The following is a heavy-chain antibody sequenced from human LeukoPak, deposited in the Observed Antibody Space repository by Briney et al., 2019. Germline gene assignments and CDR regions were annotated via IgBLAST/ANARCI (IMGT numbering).Heavy chain of an antibody. Sequence: SETLSLTCTVSGGSISSSSYYWGWIRQPPGKGLEWIGSIYYSGSTYYNPSLKSRVTISVDTSKNQFSLKLSSVTAADTAVYYCARFATSGYYYYYGMDVWGQGTTVTVSS. CDR1: GGSISSSSYY. CDR3: ARFATSGYYYYYGMDV. CDR2: IYYSGST. J-gene: IGHJ6*02. D-gene: IGHD1-26*01. V-gene: IGHV4-39*01.